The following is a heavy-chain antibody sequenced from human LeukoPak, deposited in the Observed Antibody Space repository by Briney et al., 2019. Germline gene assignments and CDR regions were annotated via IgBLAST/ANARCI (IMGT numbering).Heavy chain of an antibody. D-gene: IGHD3-10*01. J-gene: IGHJ4*02. CDR1: GGTFSSYA. CDR3: ANLRGGFGEGYYFDY. Sequence: SVKVSCKASGGTFSSYAISWVRQAPGQGLEWMGGIIPIFGTASYAQKFQGRVTITADKSTSTAYMELSSLRSEDTAVYYCANLRGGFGEGYYFDYWGQGTLVTVSS. V-gene: IGHV1-69*06. CDR2: IIPIFGTA.